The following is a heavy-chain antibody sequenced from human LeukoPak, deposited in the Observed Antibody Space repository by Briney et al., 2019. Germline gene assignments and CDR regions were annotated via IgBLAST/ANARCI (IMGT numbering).Heavy chain of an antibody. CDR3: ARTGYGYNYFDC. CDR2: ISSGSTNI. J-gene: IGHJ4*02. D-gene: IGHD3-16*01. V-gene: IGHV3-21*01. Sequence: GGSLRLSCAVSGFPFSSYGMTWVRQAPGKGLEWVSSISSGSTNIAHADPMKGRFTSSRDNTKNSLYLKMNRLRAEDTAVCACARTGYGYNYFDCWGKGTLVTAAS. CDR1: GFPFSSYG.